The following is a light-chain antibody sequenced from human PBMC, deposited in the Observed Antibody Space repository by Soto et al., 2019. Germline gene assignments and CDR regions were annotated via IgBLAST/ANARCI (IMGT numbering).Light chain of an antibody. CDR3: SSYTSSTTLL. CDR2: DVS. Sequence: QSVLTQPASVSGSPGQSITISCTGTGSDLGGYNYVSWYQQHPGKAPKLMIYDVSNRPSGVSNRFSGSKSGNTASLTISGLQAEEEADYYCSSYTSSTTLLFGGGTKVTVL. J-gene: IGLJ2*01. V-gene: IGLV2-14*01. CDR1: GSDLGGYNY.